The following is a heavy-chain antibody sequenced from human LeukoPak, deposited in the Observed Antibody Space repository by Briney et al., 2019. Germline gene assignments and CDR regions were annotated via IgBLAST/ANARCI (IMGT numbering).Heavy chain of an antibody. Sequence: PSETLSLTCTVSGGSISSYYWSWIRQPPGKGLEWIGYIYYSGSTYYNPSLKSRVTISVDTSKNQFSLKLSSVTAADTAVYYCARCGGDYDSSGYYPWDAFDIWGQGTMVTVSS. D-gene: IGHD3-22*01. J-gene: IGHJ3*02. CDR3: ARCGGDYDSSGYYPWDAFDI. CDR2: IYYSGST. V-gene: IGHV4-59*04. CDR1: GGSISSYY.